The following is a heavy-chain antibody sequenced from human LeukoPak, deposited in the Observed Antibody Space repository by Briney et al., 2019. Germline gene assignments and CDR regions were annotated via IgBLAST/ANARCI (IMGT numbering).Heavy chain of an antibody. D-gene: IGHD2-15*01. CDR2: INSDGSST. V-gene: IGHV3-74*01. Sequence: GGSLRLSCAASGFTFSSYWMHWGRQAPGKGLVWVSRINSDGSSTSYADSVKGRFTISRDNAMNTVFLQMKSLRAEDTAVYYCVRGGPSTWSWGQGTLVTVSS. J-gene: IGHJ5*02. CDR1: GFTFSSYW. CDR3: VRGGPSTWS.